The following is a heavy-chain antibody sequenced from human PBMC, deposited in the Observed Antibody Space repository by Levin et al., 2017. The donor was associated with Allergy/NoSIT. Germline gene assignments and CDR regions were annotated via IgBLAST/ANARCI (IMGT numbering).Heavy chain of an antibody. V-gene: IGHV4-30-2*01. CDR1: GGSISSGGYS. CDR2: IYHSGST. J-gene: IGHJ4*02. D-gene: IGHD3-10*01. Sequence: LRLSCAVSGGSISSGGYSWSWIRQPPGKGLEWIGYIYHSGSTYYNPSLKSRVTISVDRSKNQFSLKLSSVTAADTAVYYCARQFGELSFDYWGQGTLVTVSS. CDR3: ARQFGELSFDY.